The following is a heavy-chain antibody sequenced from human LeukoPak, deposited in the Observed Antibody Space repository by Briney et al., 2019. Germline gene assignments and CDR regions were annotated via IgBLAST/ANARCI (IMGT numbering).Heavy chain of an antibody. V-gene: IGHV4-38-2*02. CDR1: GYSISSGYY. CDR3: ARRGRWLHHAVY. Sequence: SETLSLTCTVSGYSISSGYYWGWIRQPPGKGLEWIGSIYHSGSTYYNPSLKSRVTISVDTSKNQFSLKLSSVTAADTAVYYCARRGRWLHHAVYWGQGTLVTVSS. CDR2: IYHSGST. J-gene: IGHJ4*02. D-gene: IGHD5-12*01.